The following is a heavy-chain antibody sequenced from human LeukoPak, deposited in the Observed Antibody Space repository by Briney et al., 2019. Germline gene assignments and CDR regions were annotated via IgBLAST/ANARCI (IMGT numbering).Heavy chain of an antibody. CDR2: IYSGGST. Sequence: GGSLRLSCVASGFTFSSFWMHWVRQAPGKGLEWVSVIYSGGSTYYADSVKGRFTISRDNSKNTLYLQMNSLRAEDTAVYYCARHGSITMVRGRLRYYYMDVWGKGTTVTISS. CDR3: ARHGSITMVRGRLRYYYMDV. CDR1: GFTFSSFW. V-gene: IGHV3-66*04. D-gene: IGHD3-10*01. J-gene: IGHJ6*03.